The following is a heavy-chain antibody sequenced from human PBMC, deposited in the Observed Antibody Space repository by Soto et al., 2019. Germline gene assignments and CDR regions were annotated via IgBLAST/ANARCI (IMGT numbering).Heavy chain of an antibody. CDR1: GGTFSSYT. CDR3: ARGVRSEGPDI. J-gene: IGHJ3*02. V-gene: IGHV1-69*02. Sequence: QVQLVQSGAEVKKPGSSVKVSCKASGGTFSSYTISWVRQAPGQGLEWMGRIIPILGIANYAQKFQGRVTITAEKTTSTAYMELSSLRSEDTAVYYCARGVRSEGPDIWGQGTMVTVSS. CDR2: IIPILGIA. D-gene: IGHD3-16*02.